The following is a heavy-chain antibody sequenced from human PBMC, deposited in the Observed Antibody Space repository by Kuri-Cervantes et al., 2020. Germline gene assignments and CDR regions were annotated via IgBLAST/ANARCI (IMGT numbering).Heavy chain of an antibody. CDR2: ISYDGSSK. V-gene: IGHV3-30-3*01. CDR1: GFTFRTYA. J-gene: IGHJ4*02. Sequence: GESLKISCAASGFTFRTYAIHWVRQSPGKGLEWVAVISYDGSSKYYADSVKGRFTTSRDNSKNTLYLQMNSLRAEDTAVYYCARDASLDFWSGYFGYWGQGTLVTVSS. CDR3: ARDASLDFWSGYFGY. D-gene: IGHD3-3*01.